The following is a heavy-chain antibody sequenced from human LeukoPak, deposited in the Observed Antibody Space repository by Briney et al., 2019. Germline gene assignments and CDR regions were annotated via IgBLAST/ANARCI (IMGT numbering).Heavy chain of an antibody. CDR2: IGTAGDT. D-gene: IGHD6-6*01. CDR1: GFTFSSYD. CDR3: ARDKAAQGLDY. V-gene: IGHV3-13*01. Sequence: GGSLRLSCAASGFTFSSYDMHWVRQATGKGLEWVSAIGTAGDTYYPGSVKGRFTISRENAKNSLYLQMNSLRAGDTAVYYCARDKAAQGLDYWGQGTLVTVSP. J-gene: IGHJ4*02.